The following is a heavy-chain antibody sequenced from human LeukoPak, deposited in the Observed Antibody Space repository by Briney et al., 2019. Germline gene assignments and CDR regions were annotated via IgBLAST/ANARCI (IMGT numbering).Heavy chain of an antibody. CDR2: IYYSGST. CDR3: ARLGYCSSTSCYTGGY. V-gene: IGHV4-39*01. CDR1: GGSISSSSYY. D-gene: IGHD2-2*02. J-gene: IGHJ4*02. Sequence: PSETLSLTCTVSGGSISSSSYYWGWIRQRPGEGLEWIGSIYYSGSTYYNPSLKSRVTISVDTSKNQFSLKLSSVTAADTAVYYCARLGYCSSTSCYTGGYWGQGTLVTVSS.